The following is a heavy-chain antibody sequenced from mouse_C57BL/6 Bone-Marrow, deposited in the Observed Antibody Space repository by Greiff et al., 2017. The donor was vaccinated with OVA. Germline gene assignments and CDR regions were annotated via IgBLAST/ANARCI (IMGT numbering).Heavy chain of an antibody. CDR2: VYPYNGGT. CDR1: GFTFTDYY. CDR3: ASYYGSSYPAMDY. V-gene: IGHV1-36*01. D-gene: IGHD1-1*01. Sequence: EVQLQQSGPVLVKPGPSVKIPCKASGFTFTDYYMHWVKQSHGKSLEWIGLVYPYNGGTSYNQKFKGKATLTVDTSSSTAYMELNSLTSEDSAVYYCASYYGSSYPAMDYWGQGTSVTVSS. J-gene: IGHJ4*01.